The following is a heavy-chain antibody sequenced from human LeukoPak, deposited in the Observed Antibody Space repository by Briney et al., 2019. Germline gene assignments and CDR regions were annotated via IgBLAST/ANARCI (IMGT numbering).Heavy chain of an antibody. V-gene: IGHV3-48*03. D-gene: IGHD4-17*01. CDR2: ISSSGSTI. CDR1: GFTFSNYE. CDR3: ARRGSYGDYDNYYYYMDV. Sequence: GGSLRLSCAASGFTFSNYEMNWVRQAPGKGLEWVSYISSSGSTIYYADSVKGRFTMSRDNAKNSLYLQMNSLRAEDTAVYYCARRGSYGDYDNYYYYMDVWGKGTTVTVSS. J-gene: IGHJ6*03.